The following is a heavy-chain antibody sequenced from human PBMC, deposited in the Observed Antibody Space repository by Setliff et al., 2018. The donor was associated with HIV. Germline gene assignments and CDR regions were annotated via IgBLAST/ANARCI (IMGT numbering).Heavy chain of an antibody. V-gene: IGHV1-69*13. Sequence: SVKVSCKASGYSFSKYGISWVRQAPGQGLEWMGGIMPIFGTANYAQKFQGRVTIIADASTNTVNMELSSLRSEDTAVYYCARGLRQNRSNSDVFDVWGQGTVVTVSS. CDR1: GYSFSKYG. J-gene: IGHJ3*01. D-gene: IGHD4-4*01. CDR2: IMPIFGTA. CDR3: ARGLRQNRSNSDVFDV.